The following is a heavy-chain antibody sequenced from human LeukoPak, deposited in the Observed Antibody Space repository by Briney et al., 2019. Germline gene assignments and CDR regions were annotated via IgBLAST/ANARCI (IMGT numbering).Heavy chain of an antibody. CDR1: GYMFTGYY. J-gene: IGHJ4*02. Sequence: ASVKVSCKASGYMFTGYYMHWVRQAPGQGLEGMGWINPNSGGTNYAQQFQGRVTMTRDTSISTAYMVLSSLRSDDTAVYYCARGYCSGDCFTLFDYWGQGTLVTVSS. V-gene: IGHV1-2*02. CDR2: INPNSGGT. D-gene: IGHD2-21*02. CDR3: ARGYCSGDCFTLFDY.